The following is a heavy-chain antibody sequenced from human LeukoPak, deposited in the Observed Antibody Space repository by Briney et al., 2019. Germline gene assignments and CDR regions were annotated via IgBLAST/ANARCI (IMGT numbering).Heavy chain of an antibody. V-gene: IGHV4-59*01. CDR1: GGSFSGYY. J-gene: IGHJ4*02. Sequence: SETLSLTCAVYGGSFSGYYWSWIRQPPGKGLEWIGFIYYSGSTNYNPSLKSRVTISVDTSKNQFSLKLSSVTAADTAVYYCAREPPPDILTGYYSGFDSWGQGTVVTVSS. CDR2: IYYSGST. D-gene: IGHD3-9*01. CDR3: AREPPPDILTGYYSGFDS.